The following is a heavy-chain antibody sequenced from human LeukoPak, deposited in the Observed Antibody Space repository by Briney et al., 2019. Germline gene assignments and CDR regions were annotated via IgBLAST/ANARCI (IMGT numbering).Heavy chain of an antibody. J-gene: IGHJ4*02. Sequence: GGSLRLSCAASGFTFSSCAMSWVRRAPGKGLEWVSAVSASGGNTYYADSVKGRFTISRDNSKNTLYLQVNSLRAEDTAVYYCGKGLYHDYSGIGDYWGQGTLVTVSS. CDR3: GKGLYHDYSGIGDY. CDR1: GFTFSSCA. V-gene: IGHV3-23*01. D-gene: IGHD3-16*01. CDR2: VSASGGNT.